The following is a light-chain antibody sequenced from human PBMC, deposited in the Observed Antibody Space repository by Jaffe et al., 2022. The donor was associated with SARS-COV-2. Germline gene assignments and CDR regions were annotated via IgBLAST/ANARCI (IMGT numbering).Light chain of an antibody. Sequence: QSALTQPRSVSGSPGQSVAISCTGTSSDVGAYNYVSWYQQHPGKAPKLMIYDVTKRPSGVPDRFSGSKSGNTASLTISGLQAEDEADYYCNSHAGTYTYVVFGGGTKLTVL. CDR3: NSHAGTYTYVV. CDR1: SSDVGAYNY. CDR2: DVT. V-gene: IGLV2-11*01. J-gene: IGLJ2*01.